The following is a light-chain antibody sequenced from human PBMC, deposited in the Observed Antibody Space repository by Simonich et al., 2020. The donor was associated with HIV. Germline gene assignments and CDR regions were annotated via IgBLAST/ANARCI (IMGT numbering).Light chain of an antibody. CDR2: DTS. Sequence: QAVVTQEPSLTVSPGGTVTLTCGSSSGAVTFGHYPYWFQQKPGQAPRTLTYDTSNKHSWTPARFSGSLRGGKAALTLSGAQPEDEAEYYCLLSYSGAWVFGGGTRLTVL. CDR3: LLSYSGAWV. V-gene: IGLV7-46*01. J-gene: IGLJ3*02. CDR1: SGAVTFGHY.